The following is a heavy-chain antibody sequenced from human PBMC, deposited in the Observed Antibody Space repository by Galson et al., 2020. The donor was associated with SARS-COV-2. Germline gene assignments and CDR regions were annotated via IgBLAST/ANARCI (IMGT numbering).Heavy chain of an antibody. Sequence: ASVKVSCKVSGYTLTELSMHWVRQAPGKGLEWMGGFDPEDGETIYAQKFQGRVTMTEDTSTDTAYMELSSLRSEDTAVYYCATVPRAGDYFSDYYGMDVWGQGTTVTVSS. CDR2: FDPEDGET. J-gene: IGHJ6*02. D-gene: IGHD4-17*01. CDR1: GYTLTELS. V-gene: IGHV1-24*01. CDR3: ATVPRAGDYFSDYYGMDV.